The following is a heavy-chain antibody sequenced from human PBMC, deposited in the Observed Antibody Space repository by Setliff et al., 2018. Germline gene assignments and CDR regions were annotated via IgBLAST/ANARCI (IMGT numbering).Heavy chain of an antibody. CDR3: VGDRPFVVVTATQASFDY. CDR1: GYTFSRYG. CDR2: IGIYNGDT. Sequence: ASVKVSCKASGYTFSRYGFSWVRQAPGQGLEWMGWIGIYNGDTNYAQNVQGRVTMTTDTSTSTAYMELRSLRPDDTAVYYCVGDRPFVVVTATQASFDYWGQGTLVTVSS. J-gene: IGHJ4*02. V-gene: IGHV1-18*01. D-gene: IGHD2-21*02.